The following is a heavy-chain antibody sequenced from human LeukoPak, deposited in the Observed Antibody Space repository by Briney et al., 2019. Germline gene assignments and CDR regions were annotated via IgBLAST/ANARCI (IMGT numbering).Heavy chain of an antibody. D-gene: IGHD3-3*01. CDR2: IYYSGST. V-gene: IGHV4-61*01. CDR3: ARGQTYYDFWSGLNWFDP. Sequence: SETLSLTCTVSGGSVSSGSYYWSWIRQPPGKGLEWIGYIYYSGSTNYNPSLKSRVTISVDTSKNQFSLKLSSVTAADTAVYYCARGQTYYDFWSGLNWFDPWGQGTLVTVSS. J-gene: IGHJ5*02. CDR1: GGSVSSGSYY.